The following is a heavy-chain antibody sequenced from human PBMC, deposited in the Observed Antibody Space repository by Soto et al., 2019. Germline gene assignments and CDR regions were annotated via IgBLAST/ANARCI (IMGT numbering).Heavy chain of an antibody. V-gene: IGHV4-34*01. CDR3: ARERVLWFGEFGWWFDP. D-gene: IGHD3-10*01. J-gene: IGHJ5*02. CDR2: INHSGST. CDR1: GGSFSGYY. Sequence: QVQLQQWGAGLLKPSETLSLTCAVYGGSFSGYYWSWIRQPPGKGLEWIGEINHSGSTNYNPSLTSRVTISVDTYKNKFSLKLSSVTAADTAVYYCARERVLWFGEFGWWFDPWGQGTLVTVSS.